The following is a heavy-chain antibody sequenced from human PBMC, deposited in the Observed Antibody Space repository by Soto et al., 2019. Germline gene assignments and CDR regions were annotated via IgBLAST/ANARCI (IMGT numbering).Heavy chain of an antibody. V-gene: IGHV1-69*13. J-gene: IGHJ6*02. CDR3: ARAAQENYYYYGMDV. CDR2: IIPIFGTA. D-gene: IGHD2-15*01. Sequence: GASVKVSCKASGGTFSSYAISWVRQAPGQGLEWMGGIIPIFGTANYAQKFQGRVTITADESTSTAYMELSSLRSEDTAVYYCARAAQENYYYYGMDVWGQGTTVTVSS. CDR1: GGTFSSYA.